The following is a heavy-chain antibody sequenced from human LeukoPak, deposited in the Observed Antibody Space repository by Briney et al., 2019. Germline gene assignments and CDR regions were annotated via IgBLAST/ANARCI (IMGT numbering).Heavy chain of an antibody. J-gene: IGHJ3*01. CDR3: AHGLWHYDAFDV. CDR1: GSTFPNAW. D-gene: IGHD3-10*01. Sequence: PGGSLRLSCAASGSTFPNAWMNWVSQAPGKGLEGVGRIKSKSDGGTTDYAAPVKGRFTISRDDPKITLYLQMNSLKTEDTAVYYCAHGLWHYDAFDVWGQGTMVTVSS. CDR2: IKSKSDGGTT. V-gene: IGHV3-15*01.